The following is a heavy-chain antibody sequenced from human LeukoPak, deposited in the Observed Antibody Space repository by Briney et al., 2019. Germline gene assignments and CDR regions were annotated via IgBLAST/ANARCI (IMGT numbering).Heavy chain of an antibody. Sequence: SVKVSCKASGGTFSSYAISWVRQAPGQGLEWMGRIIPIFGIANYAQKFQGRVTITADKSTSTAYMELSSLRSEDTAVYYCARAPGGYCSSTSCPPSHYGMDVWGQGTTVTVSS. CDR2: IIPIFGIA. J-gene: IGHJ6*02. D-gene: IGHD2-2*03. CDR3: ARAPGGYCSSTSCPPSHYGMDV. CDR1: GGTFSSYA. V-gene: IGHV1-69*04.